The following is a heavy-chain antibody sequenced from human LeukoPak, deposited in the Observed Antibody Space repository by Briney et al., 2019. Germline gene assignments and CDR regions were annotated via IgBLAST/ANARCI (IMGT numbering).Heavy chain of an antibody. CDR1: GGSISSSSYY. V-gene: IGHV4-39*01. Sequence: SETLSLTCTVSGGSISSSSYYWSWIRQPPGKGLEWIGSIYYSGSTYYNPSLKSRVTISVDTSKNQFSLKLSSVTAADTAVYYCAGLQYIVVVPAAIGPTDYWGQGTLVTVSS. D-gene: IGHD2-2*01. J-gene: IGHJ4*02. CDR3: AGLQYIVVVPAAIGPTDY. CDR2: IYYSGST.